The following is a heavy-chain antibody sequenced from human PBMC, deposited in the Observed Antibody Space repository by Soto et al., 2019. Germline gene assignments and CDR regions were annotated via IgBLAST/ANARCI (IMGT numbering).Heavy chain of an antibody. Sequence: ASVKVSCEASGYTFTSYAMHWVRQAPGQRLEWMGWINAGNGNTKYSQKFQGRVTITRDTSASIAYMELSSLRSEDTAVYYCARADEVFYGMDVWGQGTTVTVSS. CDR2: INAGNGNT. J-gene: IGHJ6*02. CDR3: ARADEVFYGMDV. CDR1: GYTFTSYA. V-gene: IGHV1-3*01.